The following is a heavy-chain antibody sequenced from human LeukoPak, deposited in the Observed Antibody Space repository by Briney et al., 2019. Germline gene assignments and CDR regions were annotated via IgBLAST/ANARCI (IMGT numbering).Heavy chain of an antibody. CDR1: GYTFTSYG. CDR3: ARVHGYSYGTRGGWFDP. Sequence: ASVKVSCKASGYTFTSYGINWVRQAPGQGLEWMGWNSGYNGNTNYAQKLQGRVTMTTDTSTSTAYMELRSLESDDTAMYYCARVHGYSYGTRGGWFDPWGQGTLVTVSS. V-gene: IGHV1-18*01. D-gene: IGHD5-18*01. J-gene: IGHJ5*02. CDR2: NSGYNGNT.